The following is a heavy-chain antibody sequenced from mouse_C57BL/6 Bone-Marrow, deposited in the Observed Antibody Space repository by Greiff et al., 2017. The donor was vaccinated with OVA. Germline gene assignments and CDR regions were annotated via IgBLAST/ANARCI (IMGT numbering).Heavy chain of an antibody. D-gene: IGHD2-1*01. CDR2: IYPGSGST. CDR1: GYTFTSYW. J-gene: IGHJ4*01. V-gene: IGHV1-55*01. Sequence: QVQLQQPGAELVKPGASVKMSCKASGYTFTSYWITWVKQRPGQGLEWIGDIYPGSGSTNYNEKFKSKATLTVDTSSSTAYMQLSSLTSEDSAVYYCARCDYGNPYYYAMDYWGQGTSVTVSS. CDR3: ARCDYGNPYYYAMDY.